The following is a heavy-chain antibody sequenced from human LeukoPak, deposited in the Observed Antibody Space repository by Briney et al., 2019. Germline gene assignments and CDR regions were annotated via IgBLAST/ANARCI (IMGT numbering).Heavy chain of an antibody. J-gene: IGHJ4*02. CDR2: IGARDGRT. D-gene: IGHD2-2*01. CDR1: GFTFRNYW. Sequence: GGSLRLSCVASGFTFRNYWMTWVRQAPGKGLDWVALIGARDGRTYYADPVKGRFTISRDNFKNTLYLQMNSLRAEDTAIYYCAKGGYTSPYDYWGQGTLVTVSS. V-gene: IGHV3-23*01. CDR3: AKGGYTSPYDY.